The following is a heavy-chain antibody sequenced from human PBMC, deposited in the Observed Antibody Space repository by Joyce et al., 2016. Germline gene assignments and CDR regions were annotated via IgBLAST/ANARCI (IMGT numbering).Heavy chain of an antibody. D-gene: IGHD5-18*01. CDR2: IYYSGST. V-gene: IGHV4-61*01. Sequence: QVQLQESGPGLVKPSETLSLTCTVSGGSVSSGSYYWTWIRQPPGKGLEWIGYIYYSGSTNYTSSLESRVTMSVDTSKNQFSLKLTSVTAADTAVYYCAREAGGYTYGYVPYYYGMDVWGQGTTVTVSS. CDR3: AREAGGYTYGYVPYYYGMDV. J-gene: IGHJ6*02. CDR1: GGSVSSGSYY.